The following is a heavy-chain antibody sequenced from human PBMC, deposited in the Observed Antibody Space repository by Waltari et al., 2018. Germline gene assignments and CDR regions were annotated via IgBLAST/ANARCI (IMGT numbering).Heavy chain of an antibody. V-gene: IGHV3-21*02. CDR2: ITGSSNNI. D-gene: IGHD4-4*01. CDR3: ARPRWTTSNDYLFDS. J-gene: IGHJ4*02. CDR1: GFPFSSYT. Sequence: EVQLVESGGGLVKPGGSLRLSCAASGFPFSSYTMNWVRQAPGKGLEWVSSITGSSNNIYYGDSVKGRFTISRDNAKSSLYLHMNSLTAEDTAFYYCARPRWTTSNDYLFDSWGQGTLVTVSS.